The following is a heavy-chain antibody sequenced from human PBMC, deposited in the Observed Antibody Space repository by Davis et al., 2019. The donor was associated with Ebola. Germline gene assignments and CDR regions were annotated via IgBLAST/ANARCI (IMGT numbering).Heavy chain of an antibody. V-gene: IGHV3-48*04. J-gene: IGHJ4*02. D-gene: IGHD5-18*01. Sequence: GESLKISCAASGFTFSDYSMHWVRQAPGKGLEWVSHISSSSSTIYYADSVKGRFTISRDNAKNSLYLQMNSLRAEDTAVYYCARVHVDTAMADWGQGTLVTVSS. CDR2: ISSSSSTI. CDR3: ARVHVDTAMAD. CDR1: GFTFSDYS.